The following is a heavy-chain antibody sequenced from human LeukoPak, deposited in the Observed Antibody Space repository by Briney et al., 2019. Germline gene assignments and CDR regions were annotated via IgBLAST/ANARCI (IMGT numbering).Heavy chain of an antibody. Sequence: PGRSLRLSCAASGFTFSSYGMHWVRQAPGKGLEWVAVIWYDGSNKYYADSVKGRFTISRDNSKNTLYLQMNSLRAEDTAVYYCAREPYVGYYYYMDVWGKGTTVTVPS. CDR2: IWYDGSNK. J-gene: IGHJ6*03. V-gene: IGHV3-33*01. CDR3: AREPYVGYYYYMDV. D-gene: IGHD3-16*01. CDR1: GFTFSSYG.